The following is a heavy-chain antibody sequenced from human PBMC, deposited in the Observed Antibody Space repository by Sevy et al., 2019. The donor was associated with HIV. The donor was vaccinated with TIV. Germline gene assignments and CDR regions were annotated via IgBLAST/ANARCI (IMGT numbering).Heavy chain of an antibody. J-gene: IGHJ6*02. V-gene: IGHV3-30*02. CDR2: IRYDGNNT. CDR3: ARTGYQLPKLYYYYGMDV. D-gene: IGHD2-2*01. Sequence: GGSLRLSCTASGFTFRNYGMHWVRQAPGKGLEWVAFIRYDGNNTYYEDSVKGRFTISRDNAKNSLYLQMNSLRAEDTAVYYCARTGYQLPKLYYYYGMDVWGQGTTVTVSS. CDR1: GFTFRNYG.